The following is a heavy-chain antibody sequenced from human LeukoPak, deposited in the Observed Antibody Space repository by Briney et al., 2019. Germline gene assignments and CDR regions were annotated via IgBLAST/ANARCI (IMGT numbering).Heavy chain of an antibody. CDR1: GGTFSSYA. CDR3: ARERYDSSGYYPIDY. Sequence: GASVKVSCKASGGTFSSYAISWVRQAPGQGLEWMGGIIPIFATTNYAQKFQGRVTITADKSTSTAYMELSSLRSEDTAVYYCARERYDSSGYYPIDYWGQGTLVTVSS. V-gene: IGHV1-69*06. D-gene: IGHD3-22*01. CDR2: IIPIFATT. J-gene: IGHJ4*02.